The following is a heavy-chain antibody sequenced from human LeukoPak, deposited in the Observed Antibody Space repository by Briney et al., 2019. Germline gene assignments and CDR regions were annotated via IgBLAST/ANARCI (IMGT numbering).Heavy chain of an antibody. CDR1: GYTFTSYG. CDR3: VRHIKPAGPWDGMDV. Sequence: ASVKVSCKASGYTFTSYGISWVRQAPGQGLEWVAWISAYNSNKNSAEKFQGRVTMTIDTSTSTAYMELRSLKSDDTAVYYCVRHIKPAGPWDGMDVWGQGNPGHRLL. V-gene: IGHV1-18*04. J-gene: IGHJ6*02. D-gene: IGHD1-26*01. CDR2: ISAYNSNK.